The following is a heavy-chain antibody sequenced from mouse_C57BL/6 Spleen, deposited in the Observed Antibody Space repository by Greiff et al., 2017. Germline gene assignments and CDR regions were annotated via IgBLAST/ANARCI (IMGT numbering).Heavy chain of an antibody. V-gene: IGHV1-64*01. J-gene: IGHJ3*01. CDR3: ARYYYGSSYDWFAY. CDR1: GYTFTSYW. D-gene: IGHD1-1*01. Sequence: VQLQQPGAELVKPGASVKLSCKASGYTFTSYWMHWVKQRPGQGLEWIGMIHPNSGSTNYNEKFKSKATLTVDKSSSTAYMQLSSLTSEDSAVYYCARYYYGSSYDWFAYWGRGTLVTVSA. CDR2: IHPNSGST.